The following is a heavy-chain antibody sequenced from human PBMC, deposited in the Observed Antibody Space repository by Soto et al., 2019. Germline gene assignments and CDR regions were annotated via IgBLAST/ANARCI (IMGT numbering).Heavy chain of an antibody. D-gene: IGHD3-3*01. Sequence: GGSLRLSCAASGFTFGSHAMIWVRQAPGKGLEWVSAISGSGGSAYYADSVKGRFTISRDNSINTLYLQMNSLRAEDTALYFCAKEPYSDFWSAYYYFDYWGQGTLVTVSS. V-gene: IGHV3-23*01. CDR2: ISGSGGSA. CDR1: GFTFGSHA. CDR3: AKEPYSDFWSAYYYFDY. J-gene: IGHJ4*02.